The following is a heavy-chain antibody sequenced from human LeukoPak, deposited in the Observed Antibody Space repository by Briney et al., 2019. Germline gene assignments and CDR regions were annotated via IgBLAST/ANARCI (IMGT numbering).Heavy chain of an antibody. Sequence: GGSLRLSCAVSGFSVSSNYMSWVRQAPGKGLEWVSVIYSGGSTYYADFVKGRFTISRDTSKNTLYLQMNSLRAEDTAVYYCARGWDARGRYFELWGQGTLVTVSS. J-gene: IGHJ4*02. CDR1: GFSVSSNY. CDR3: ARGWDARGRYFEL. V-gene: IGHV3-53*01. D-gene: IGHD6-6*01. CDR2: IYSGGST.